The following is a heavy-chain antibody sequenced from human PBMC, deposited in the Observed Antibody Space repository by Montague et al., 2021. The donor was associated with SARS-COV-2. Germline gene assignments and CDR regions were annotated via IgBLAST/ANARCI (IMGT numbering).Heavy chain of an antibody. CDR2: VSYEGSQK. CDR1: GFSFNNHG. CDR3: AKSKIVFMLYVMSDHFDY. V-gene: IGHV3-30*18. Sequence: SLRLSCAASGFSFNNHGMRWVRQAPGKGLEWVAHVSYEGSQKWYADSVKGRFTISKDSSKNTLYLQMNSLRPDDTAVYYCAKSKIVFMLYVMSDHFDYWGQGVLVTVSS. J-gene: IGHJ4*02. D-gene: IGHD2-8*01.